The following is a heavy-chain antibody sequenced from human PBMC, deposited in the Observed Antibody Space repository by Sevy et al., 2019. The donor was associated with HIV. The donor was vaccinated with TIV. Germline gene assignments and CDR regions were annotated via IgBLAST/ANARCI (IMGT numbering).Heavy chain of an antibody. D-gene: IGHD6-19*01. Sequence: GESLRLSCEVSGFTFGYFAMSWVRQAPGKGLEWVSGISPNGATSHYAASVRGRFTISRDNSKNRMYLQMSSLRAEDTAQYYCAKDTSGWYDALDQWGQGTLVTVSS. J-gene: IGHJ4*02. CDR3: AKDTSGWYDALDQ. CDR2: ISPNGATS. V-gene: IGHV3-23*01. CDR1: GFTFGYFA.